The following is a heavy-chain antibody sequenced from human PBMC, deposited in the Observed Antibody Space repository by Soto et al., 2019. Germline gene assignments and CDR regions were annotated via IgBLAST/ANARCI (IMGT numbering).Heavy chain of an antibody. J-gene: IGHJ4*02. D-gene: IGHD6-19*01. CDR2: IYYSGST. V-gene: IGHV4-39*01. CDR3: ACAVAGTYWVPYSY. Sequence: SETLSLTCTVSGGSISSSSYYWGWIRQPPGKGLEWIGSIYYSGSTYYNPSLKSRVTISVDTSKNQFSLKLSSVTAADTAVYYCACAVAGTYWVPYSYWGQGTLVTVSS. CDR1: GGSISSSSYY.